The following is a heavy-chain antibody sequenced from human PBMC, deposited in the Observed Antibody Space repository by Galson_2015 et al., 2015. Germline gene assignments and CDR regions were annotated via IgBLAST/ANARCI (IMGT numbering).Heavy chain of an antibody. Sequence: SETLSLTCAVYGGSFSGSYWSWIRQPPGKGLEWIGEINHSGSTNYNPSLKSRVTISVDTSKNQFSLKLSSVTAADTAVYYCARSRSIVGPFDYWGQGTLVTVSS. CDR1: GGSFSGSY. V-gene: IGHV4-34*01. CDR2: INHSGST. CDR3: ARSRSIVGPFDY. D-gene: IGHD1-26*01. J-gene: IGHJ4*02.